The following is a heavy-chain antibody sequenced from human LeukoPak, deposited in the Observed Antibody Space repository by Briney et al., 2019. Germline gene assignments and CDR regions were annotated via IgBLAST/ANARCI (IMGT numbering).Heavy chain of an antibody. Sequence: GGSLRLSCAASGFTFSSYVMSWVRQAPGKGLEWVSAISGIGGSTYYADSVKGRFTISRDNSRNTLYLQMNSLRAEDTAVYYCAKKLNNWGAFDIWGQGTMVTVSS. D-gene: IGHD1-1*01. J-gene: IGHJ3*02. CDR3: AKKLNNWGAFDI. CDR2: ISGIGGST. CDR1: GFTFSSYV. V-gene: IGHV3-23*01.